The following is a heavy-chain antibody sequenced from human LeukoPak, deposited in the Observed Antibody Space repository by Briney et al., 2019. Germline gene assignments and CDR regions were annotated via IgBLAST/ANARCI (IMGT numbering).Heavy chain of an antibody. V-gene: IGHV3-21*01. Sequence: PGGSLRLSCAASGFTFSSYSMNWVRQAPGKGLEWVSSISSSSSSYIYYADSVKGRFTISRDNAKNSLYLQMNSLRAEDTAVYYCARGQKVGATKLFDYWGQGTLVTVSS. CDR3: ARGQKVGATKLFDY. CDR2: ISSSSSSYI. J-gene: IGHJ4*02. CDR1: GFTFSSYS. D-gene: IGHD1-26*01.